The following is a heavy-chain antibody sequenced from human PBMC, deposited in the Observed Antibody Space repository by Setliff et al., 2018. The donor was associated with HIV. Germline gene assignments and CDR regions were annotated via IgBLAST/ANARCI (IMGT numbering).Heavy chain of an antibody. V-gene: IGHV1-24*01. Sequence: ASVKVSCKIYGYTLSELSMHWVRQAPGKGLEWMGYFDPQDGETVYAQKFQGRVTLTEDTSTGTAYMELSSLRTEDTAVYYCAIDPGADGYPSGYAFDIWGQGTMVTVSS. CDR2: FDPQDGET. CDR3: AIDPGADGYPSGYAFDI. D-gene: IGHD2-21*01. CDR1: GYTLSELS. J-gene: IGHJ3*02.